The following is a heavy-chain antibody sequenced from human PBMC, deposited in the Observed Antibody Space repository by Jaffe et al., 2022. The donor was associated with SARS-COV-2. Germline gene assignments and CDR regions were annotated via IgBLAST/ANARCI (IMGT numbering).Heavy chain of an antibody. CDR2: IYTSGST. CDR3: ARDRNTWFDP. D-gene: IGHD1-1*01. Sequence: QVQLQESGPGLVKPSQTLSLTCTVSGGSISSGSYYWSWIRQPAGKGLEWIGRIYTSGSTNYNPSLKSRVTISVDTSKNQFSLKLSSVTAADTAVYYCARDRNTWFDPWGQGTLVTVSS. CDR1: GGSISSGSYY. J-gene: IGHJ5*02. V-gene: IGHV4-61*02.